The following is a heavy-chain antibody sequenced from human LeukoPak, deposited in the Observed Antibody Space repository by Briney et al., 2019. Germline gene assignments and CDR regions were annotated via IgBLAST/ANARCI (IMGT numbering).Heavy chain of an antibody. V-gene: IGHV4-39*01. CDR3: ARRPVAHHAFDI. Sequence: SETLSLTCTVSGDSMTSSGYYWGWIRQPPGKGLEWIGSLYYTGTTYYNPSLKGRATISADTSKNQFSLKLNCVTAADTAVFYCARRPVAHHAFDIWGHGTMVTVSS. D-gene: IGHD2-21*01. CDR2: LYYTGTT. CDR1: GDSMTSSGYY. J-gene: IGHJ3*02.